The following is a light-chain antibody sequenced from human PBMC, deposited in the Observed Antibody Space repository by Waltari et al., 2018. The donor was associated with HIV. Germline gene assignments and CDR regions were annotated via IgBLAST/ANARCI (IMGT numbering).Light chain of an antibody. CDR1: SSHIGNNY. CDR2: DSN. CDR3: GTGDSSLSAWV. Sequence: QSVLTQPPSVSAAPGQKVTISCSGSSSHIGNNYVTWYQQHPGTAPKLLIYDSNKRPSGIPDRFSGSKSGTSGTLAITGLQTGDEADYYCGTGDSSLSAWVFGGGTKLTVL. V-gene: IGLV1-51*01. J-gene: IGLJ3*02.